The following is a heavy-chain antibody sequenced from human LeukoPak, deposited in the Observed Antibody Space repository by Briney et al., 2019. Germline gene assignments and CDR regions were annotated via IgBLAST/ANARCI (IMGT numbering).Heavy chain of an antibody. V-gene: IGHV3-43*02. Sequence: PGGSLRLSCAASGFTFHASSMRWVRQVPGKGLEWVSLISGDGGTTYYADSVKGRFTISRDNSKSSLYLQMNSLTTGDTALYYCAKADYNNKGDAFHVWGQGTMVTVSS. CDR3: AKADYNNKGDAFHV. D-gene: IGHD4-11*01. CDR1: GFTFHASS. CDR2: ISGDGGTT. J-gene: IGHJ3*01.